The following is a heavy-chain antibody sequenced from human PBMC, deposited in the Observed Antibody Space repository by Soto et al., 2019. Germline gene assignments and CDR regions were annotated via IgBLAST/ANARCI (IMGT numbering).Heavy chain of an antibody. Sequence: GGSLRLSCAASGFTFSSYAMHWVRQAPGKGLEWVAVISYDGSNKYYADSVKGRFTISRDNSKNTLYLQMNSLRAEDTAVYYCARVVERYFDWLADSYNWFDPWGQGTLVTVSS. CDR3: ARVVERYFDWLADSYNWFDP. V-gene: IGHV3-30-3*01. J-gene: IGHJ5*02. CDR1: GFTFSSYA. CDR2: ISYDGSNK. D-gene: IGHD3-9*01.